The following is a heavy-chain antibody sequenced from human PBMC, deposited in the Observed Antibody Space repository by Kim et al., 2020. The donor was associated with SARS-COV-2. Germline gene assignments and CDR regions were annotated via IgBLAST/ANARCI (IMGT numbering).Heavy chain of an antibody. CDR2: IYPGDSDT. J-gene: IGHJ3*02. CDR1: GYSFTSYW. Sequence: GESLKISCKGSGYSFTSYWIGWVRQMPGKGLEWMGIIYPGDSDTRYSPSFQGQVTISADKSISTAYLQWSSLKASDTAMYYCAILRGDGYNSGAFDIWGQGTMVTVSS. D-gene: IGHD5-12*01. V-gene: IGHV5-51*01. CDR3: AILRGDGYNSGAFDI.